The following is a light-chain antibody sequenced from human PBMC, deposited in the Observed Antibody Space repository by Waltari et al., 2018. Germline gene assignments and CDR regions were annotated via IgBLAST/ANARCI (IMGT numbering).Light chain of an antibody. Sequence: EIVLTQSPGTMSLSQGERATLSCRASESVGSNSLAWFQHKPGQAPRLLMSVASTSATRVTARFSGSVSGPDFTLPITRLEPEDFAVYYCHHYGTSPWTFGRGTTLEI. J-gene: IGKJ2*01. V-gene: IGKV3-20*01. CDR2: VAS. CDR3: HHYGTSPWT. CDR1: ESVGSNS.